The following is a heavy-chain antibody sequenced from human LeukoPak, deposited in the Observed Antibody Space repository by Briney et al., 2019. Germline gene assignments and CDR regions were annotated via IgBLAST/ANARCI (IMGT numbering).Heavy chain of an antibody. CDR2: FDPEDGET. J-gene: IGHJ4*02. Sequence: ASVKVSCKVSGCTLTELSMHWVRQAPGKGLEWMGGFDPEDGETIYAQKFQGRVTMTEDTSTDTAYMELSSLRSEDTAVYYCATRGGSSSTSCYMFWGQGTLVTVSS. CDR1: GCTLTELS. CDR3: ATRGGSSSTSCYMF. D-gene: IGHD2-2*02. V-gene: IGHV1-24*01.